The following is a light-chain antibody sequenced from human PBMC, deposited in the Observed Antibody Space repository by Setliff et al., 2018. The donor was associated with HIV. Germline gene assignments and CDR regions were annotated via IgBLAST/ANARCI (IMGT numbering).Light chain of an antibody. J-gene: IGLJ2*01. Sequence: YELTQPPSVSVSPGQTASITCSGQKLGDRYVSWYQQKPRQSPVLVMYQDIKRPSGIPERFSGSNSGNRATLTISGTQAMDEADYYCQAWDSRTVVFGGGTK. CDR3: QAWDSRTVV. V-gene: IGLV3-1*01. CDR1: KLGDRY. CDR2: QDI.